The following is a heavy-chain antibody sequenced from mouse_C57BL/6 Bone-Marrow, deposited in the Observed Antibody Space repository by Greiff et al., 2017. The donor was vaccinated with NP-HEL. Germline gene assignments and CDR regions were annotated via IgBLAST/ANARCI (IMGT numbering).Heavy chain of an antibody. J-gene: IGHJ2*01. Sequence: QVQLQQSGAELVRPGASVTLSCKASGYTFTDYEMHWVKQTPVHGLEWIGAIDPETGGTAYNQKFKGKAILTVDKSSSTAYMELRSLTSEDSAVYYCFYYGSRGYWGQGTTLTVSS. D-gene: IGHD1-1*01. V-gene: IGHV1-15*01. CDR1: GYTFTDYE. CDR3: FYYGSRGY. CDR2: IDPETGGT.